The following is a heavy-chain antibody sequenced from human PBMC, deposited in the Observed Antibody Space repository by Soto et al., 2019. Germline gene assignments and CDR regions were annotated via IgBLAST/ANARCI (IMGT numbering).Heavy chain of an antibody. V-gene: IGHV3-21*01. Sequence: GGSLRLSCAASGFTFSSYSMNWVRQAPGKGLEWVSSISSSSSYIYYADSVKGRFTISRDNAKNSLYLQMNSLRAEDTAVYYCARASVGATNNWFDPWGQGTLVTVSS. D-gene: IGHD1-26*01. CDR1: GFTFSSYS. CDR3: ARASVGATNNWFDP. J-gene: IGHJ5*02. CDR2: ISSSSSYI.